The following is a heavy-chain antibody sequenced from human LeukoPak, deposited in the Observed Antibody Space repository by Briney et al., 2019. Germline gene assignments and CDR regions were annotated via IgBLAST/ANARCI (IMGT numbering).Heavy chain of an antibody. V-gene: IGHV1-69*13. CDR3: ARGTFGVVRSYYGMDV. Sequence: GASVKVSCKASGCTFSSYAISWVRQAPGQGLEWMGGIIPIFGTANYAQKFQGRVTITADESTSTAYMGLSSLRSEDTAVYYCARGTFGVVRSYYGMDVWGQGTTVTVSS. D-gene: IGHD3-3*01. J-gene: IGHJ6*02. CDR2: IIPIFGTA. CDR1: GCTFSSYA.